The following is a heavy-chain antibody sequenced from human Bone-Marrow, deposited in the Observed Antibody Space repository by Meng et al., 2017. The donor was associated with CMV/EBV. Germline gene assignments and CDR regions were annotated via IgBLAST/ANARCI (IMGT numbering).Heavy chain of an antibody. J-gene: IGHJ6*02. D-gene: IGHD6-13*01. CDR2: ILYDGSNK. Sequence: GGSLRLSCAASGFTFSSYAMHWVRQAPGKGLEWVALILYDGSNKYYADSVKGRFTISRDNSKNTLYLQMNSLRAEDTAVYYCARDRVSSSWYNPYYYYGMDVWGQGTTVTVSS. CDR3: ARDRVSSSWYNPYYYYGMDV. V-gene: IGHV3-30-3*01. CDR1: GFTFSSYA.